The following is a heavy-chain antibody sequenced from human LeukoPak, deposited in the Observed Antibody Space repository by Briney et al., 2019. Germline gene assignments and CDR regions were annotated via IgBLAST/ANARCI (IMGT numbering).Heavy chain of an antibody. CDR2: ISGSGGST. V-gene: IGHV3-23*01. D-gene: IGHD3-10*01. J-gene: IGHJ4*02. Sequence: TGGSLRLSCAASGFTFSSYAMSWVRQAPGKRLEWVSAISGSGGSTYYADSVKGRFTISRDNSKNTLYLQMNSLRAEDTAVYYCAKGAQRGLWFGESYGYWGQGTLVTVSS. CDR1: GFTFSSYA. CDR3: AKGAQRGLWFGESYGY.